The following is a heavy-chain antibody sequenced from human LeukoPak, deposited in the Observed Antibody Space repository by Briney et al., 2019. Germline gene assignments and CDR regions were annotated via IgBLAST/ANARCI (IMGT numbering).Heavy chain of an antibody. J-gene: IGHJ6*02. D-gene: IGHD1-26*01. Sequence: SGGSLRLSCAASGFTLNTYSMNWVRQAPGKGLEWVSVIYSGGSTYYADSVKGRFTISRDNSKNTLYLQMNSLRAEDTAVYYCARVEQEWEPAGGDYYYGMDVWGQGTTVTVSS. CDR1: GFTLNTYS. V-gene: IGHV3-53*01. CDR2: IYSGGST. CDR3: ARVEQEWEPAGGDYYYGMDV.